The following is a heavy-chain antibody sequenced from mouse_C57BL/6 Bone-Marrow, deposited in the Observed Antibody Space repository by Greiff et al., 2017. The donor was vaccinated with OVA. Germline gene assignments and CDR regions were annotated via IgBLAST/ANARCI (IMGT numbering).Heavy chain of an antibody. CDR3: TRHPYYYGSSGAY. D-gene: IGHD1-1*01. CDR1: GYTFTSYW. Sequence: EVQGVESGTVLARPGASVKMSCKTSGYTFTSYWMHWVKQRPGQGLEWIGAIYPGNSDTSYNQKFKGKAKLTAVTSASTAYMELSSLTNEDSAVYYCTRHPYYYGSSGAYWGQGTLVTVSA. V-gene: IGHV1-5*01. J-gene: IGHJ3*01. CDR2: IYPGNSDT.